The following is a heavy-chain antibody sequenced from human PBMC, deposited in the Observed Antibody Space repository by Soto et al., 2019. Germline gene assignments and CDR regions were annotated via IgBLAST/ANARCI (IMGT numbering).Heavy chain of an antibody. J-gene: IGHJ4*02. Sequence: SETLSLTCTVSGGSISSYYCSWIRQPPGKGLEWIGYIYYSGSTNYNPSLKSRVTISVDTSKNQFSLKLSSVTAADTAVYYCASGVSRLDYWGQGTLVTVSS. CDR2: IYYSGST. D-gene: IGHD3-3*02. CDR1: GGSISSYY. CDR3: ASGVSRLDY. V-gene: IGHV4-59*01.